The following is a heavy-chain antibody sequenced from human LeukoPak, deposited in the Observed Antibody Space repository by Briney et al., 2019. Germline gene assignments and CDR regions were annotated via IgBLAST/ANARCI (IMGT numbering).Heavy chain of an antibody. Sequence: GESLKISCKGSGFSFTTYGIDWVRQTPGKGLEWMGIIYLGDSDTRYSPSFQGQVTISGDKSINIAYVHWTNLKASDTAMYYCARRACSGDSCLDYWGQGTLVTVSS. CDR3: ARRACSGDSCLDY. V-gene: IGHV5-51*01. CDR1: GFSFTTYG. J-gene: IGHJ4*02. D-gene: IGHD2-15*01. CDR2: IYLGDSDT.